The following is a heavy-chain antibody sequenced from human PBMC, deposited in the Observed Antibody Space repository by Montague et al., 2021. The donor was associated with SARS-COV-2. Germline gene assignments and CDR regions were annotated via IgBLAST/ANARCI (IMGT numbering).Heavy chain of an antibody. CDR3: ARTTPAVMAFDY. CDR2: IDWDDDK. D-gene: IGHD2-21*01. V-gene: IGHV2-70*11. Sequence: PALGKPTQTLTLTCTFSGFSLSTSGMCVSWIRQPPGKALEWLARIDWDDDKYYSTSLETRLTISKDTSKNQVVLTMTNMDPVDTATYYCARTTPAVMAFDYWGQETLVTVSS. CDR1: GFSLSTSGMC. J-gene: IGHJ4*02.